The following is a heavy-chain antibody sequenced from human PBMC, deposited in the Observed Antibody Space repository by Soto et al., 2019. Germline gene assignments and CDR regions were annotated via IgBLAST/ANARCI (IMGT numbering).Heavy chain of an antibody. CDR2: TYYRSKWYN. CDR3: ARIFSGWYVRPDAFDI. CDR1: GDSVSSNSAA. Sequence: PSQTLSLTCAISGDSVSSNSAAWNWIRQSPSRGLEWLGRTYYRSKWYNDYAVSVKSRITISPDTSKNQFSLQLNSVTPEDTAVYYCARIFSGWYVRPDAFDIWGQGTMVTVSS. J-gene: IGHJ3*02. V-gene: IGHV6-1*01. D-gene: IGHD6-19*01.